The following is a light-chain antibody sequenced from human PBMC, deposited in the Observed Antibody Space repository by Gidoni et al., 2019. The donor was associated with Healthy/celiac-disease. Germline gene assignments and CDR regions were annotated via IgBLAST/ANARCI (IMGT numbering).Light chain of an antibody. CDR2: KAS. V-gene: IGKV1-5*03. Sequence: DIQMTPSPSTLSASGGDRVTITCRASQSISSWLAWYQQKPGKAPKLLIYKASSLESGVPSRCSGSGAGAEFTLTSSSLQPDDFATYYCQQYNRYCTTFGQGTKVEIK. CDR1: QSISSW. J-gene: IGKJ1*01. CDR3: QQYNRYCTT.